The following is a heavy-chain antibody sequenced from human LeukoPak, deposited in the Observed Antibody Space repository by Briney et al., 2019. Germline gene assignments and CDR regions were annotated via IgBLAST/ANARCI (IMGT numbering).Heavy chain of an antibody. CDR3: ARDAPEFWSGFDAFDI. Sequence: SVKVSCQASGGTFSIYAIRWARQAPGQGHEWMGRSIPIFGTANHAQKFQGRVTITTDESTSTAYMELSSLRSEDTAVYYCARDAPEFWSGFDAFDIWGQGTMVTVSS. J-gene: IGHJ3*02. V-gene: IGHV1-69*05. CDR2: SIPIFGTA. CDR1: GGTFSIYA. D-gene: IGHD3-3*01.